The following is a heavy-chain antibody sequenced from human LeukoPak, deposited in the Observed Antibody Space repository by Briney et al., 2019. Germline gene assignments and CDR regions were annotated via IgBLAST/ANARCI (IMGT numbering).Heavy chain of an antibody. Sequence: SETLSLTCTVSGGSISSSSYYWGWIRQPPGKGLEWIGSIYYSGSTYYNPSLKSRVTISVDTSKNQFSLRLSSVTAADTAVYYCARVTGYMTEDYFDYWGQGTLITVSS. D-gene: IGHD6-13*01. CDR2: IYYSGST. CDR3: ARVTGYMTEDYFDY. CDR1: GGSISSSSYY. V-gene: IGHV4-39*07. J-gene: IGHJ4*02.